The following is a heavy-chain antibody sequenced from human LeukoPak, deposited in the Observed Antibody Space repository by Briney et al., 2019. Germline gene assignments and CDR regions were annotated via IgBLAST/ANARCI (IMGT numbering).Heavy chain of an antibody. CDR2: INHSGST. V-gene: IGHV4-34*01. D-gene: IGHD4-11*01. CDR3: ARGPGVYSWSPDIYFDY. J-gene: IGHJ4*02. Sequence: SETLSLTCAAYGGSFSGYYWSWIRQPPGKGLEWIGEINHSGSTNYNPSLKSRVTISVDTSKNQFSLKLSSVTAADTAVYYCARGPGVYSWSPDIYFDYRGQGTLVTVSS. CDR1: GGSFSGYY.